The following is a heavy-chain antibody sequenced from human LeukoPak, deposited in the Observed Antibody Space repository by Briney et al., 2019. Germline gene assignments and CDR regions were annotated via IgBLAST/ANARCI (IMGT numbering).Heavy chain of an antibody. D-gene: IGHD2-21*02. CDR2: INPNSGAT. Sequence: EASVKVSCKASGYTFTGYYMHWVRQAPGQGLEWMGWINPNSGATNYAQKFQGRVTMTRDTSISTAYMELSRLRSDDTAVYYCASGRAYCGGDCYPYDAFDIWGQGTMVTVSS. J-gene: IGHJ3*02. CDR3: ASGRAYCGGDCYPYDAFDI. V-gene: IGHV1-2*02. CDR1: GYTFTGYY.